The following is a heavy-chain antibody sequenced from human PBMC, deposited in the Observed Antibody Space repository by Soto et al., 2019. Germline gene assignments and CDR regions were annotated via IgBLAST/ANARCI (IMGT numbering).Heavy chain of an antibody. CDR1: GFTFSSYA. D-gene: IGHD3-22*01. CDR3: AREEGYYDSSGYFIDY. J-gene: IGHJ4*02. V-gene: IGHV3-30-3*01. CDR2: ISYDGSNK. Sequence: GGSLRLSCAASGFTFSSYAMHWARQAPGKGLEWVAVISYDGSNKYYADSVKGRFTISRDNSKNTLYLQMNSLRAEDTAVYYCAREEGYYDSSGYFIDYWGQGTLVTVSS.